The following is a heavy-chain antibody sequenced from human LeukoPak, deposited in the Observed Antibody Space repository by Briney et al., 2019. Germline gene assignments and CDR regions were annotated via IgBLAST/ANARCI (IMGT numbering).Heavy chain of an antibody. CDR1: GYTFTSYG. V-gene: IGHV1-18*01. CDR3: ARDFYNRLRYFDWFDAFDI. D-gene: IGHD3-9*01. J-gene: IGHJ3*02. CDR2: ISAYNGNT. Sequence: ASVKVSCKASGYTFTSYGISWVRQAPGQGLEWMGWISAYNGNTNYAQKLQGRVTMTTDTSTSTAYMELRSLRSDDTAVYYCARDFYNRLRYFDWFDAFDIWGQGTMVTVSS.